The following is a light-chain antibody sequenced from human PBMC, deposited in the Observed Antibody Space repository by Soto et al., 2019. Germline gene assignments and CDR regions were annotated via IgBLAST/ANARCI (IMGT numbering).Light chain of an antibody. J-gene: IGLJ2*01. CDR1: SSNVGSYNL. CDR3: CSYAGSSTFGV. CDR2: EAA. Sequence: QSALTQPASVSGSPGQSITISCTGTSSNVGSYNLVSWYQHHPGHAPKLIIYEAAKRHSGISDRFSGSESGNTASLTISGLKAEDEADYYCCSYAGSSTFGVLGGGTQLTVL. V-gene: IGLV2-23*01.